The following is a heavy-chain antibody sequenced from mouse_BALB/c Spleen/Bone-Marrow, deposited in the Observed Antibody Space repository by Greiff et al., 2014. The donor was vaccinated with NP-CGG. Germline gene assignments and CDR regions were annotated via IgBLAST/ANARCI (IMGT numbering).Heavy chain of an antibody. J-gene: IGHJ2*01. Sequence: VQLQQSGSVLVRPGASVKLSCKASGYTFTSSWMLWAKQRPGKGLEWIGAIHHNSGNTNYNEKVKGKVTLTVDTSSITAYVYLSSLTSEDSAVYYCARQHRCACYMDYWGQGTTLTVSS. CDR1: GYTFTSSW. CDR2: IHHNSGNT. V-gene: IGHV1S130*01. D-gene: IGHD2-14*01. CDR3: ARQHRCACYMDY.